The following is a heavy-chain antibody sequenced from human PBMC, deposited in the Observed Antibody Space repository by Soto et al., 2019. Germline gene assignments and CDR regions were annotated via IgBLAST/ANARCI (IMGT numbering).Heavy chain of an antibody. CDR1: GFSFSDYG. J-gene: IGHJ4*02. CDR3: TRAAYCNSASCYRLDY. D-gene: IGHD2-2*02. Sequence: PGGSLRLSCAASGFSFSDYGMNWVRQAPGKGLEWVAAIWSDGSNKEYTDSVKGRFAISRDNAENTLYLEMDSLRGEDTAVYFCTRAAYCNSASCYRLDYWGQGTPVTVSS. CDR2: IWSDGSNK. V-gene: IGHV3-33*01.